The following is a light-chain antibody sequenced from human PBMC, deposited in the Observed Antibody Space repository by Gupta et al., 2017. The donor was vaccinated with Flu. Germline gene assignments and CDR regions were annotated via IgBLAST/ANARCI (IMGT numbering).Light chain of an antibody. CDR1: SANSGAGHD. CDR2: GKN. Sequence: QSVLPKPASVSGAPGQRVTISCTGSSANSGAGHDVHWYQQIPGTAPRLLVYGKNYRPSGVPDRFSASKSGTSASLAISGLQAEDEAVYYCQSHDRSLSGSRVFGGGTKLTVL. V-gene: IGLV1-40*01. J-gene: IGLJ3*02. CDR3: QSHDRSLSGSRV.